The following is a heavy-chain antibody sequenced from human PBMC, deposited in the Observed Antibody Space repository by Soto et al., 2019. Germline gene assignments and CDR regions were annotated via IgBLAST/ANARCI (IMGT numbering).Heavy chain of an antibody. D-gene: IGHD2-2*02. J-gene: IGHJ6*02. CDR1: GGTFSSYA. CDR2: IIPIFGTA. CDR3: ARGDIVVVPAAIKGHYYYYGMDV. V-gene: IGHV1-69*13. Sequence: ASVKVSCKASGGTFSSYAISWVRQAPGQGLEWMGGIIPIFGTANYAQKFQGRVTITADESTSTAYMELSSLRSEDTAVYYCARGDIVVVPAAIKGHYYYYGMDVWGQGTTVTVSS.